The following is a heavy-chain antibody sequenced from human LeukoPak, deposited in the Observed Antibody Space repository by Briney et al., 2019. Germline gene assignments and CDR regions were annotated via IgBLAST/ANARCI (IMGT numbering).Heavy chain of an antibody. CDR2: IKQDGSEK. V-gene: IGHV3-7*03. Sequence: PGGSLRLSCAASGFTFSSYWMSWVRQAPGKGLEWVANIKQDGSEKYYVDSVKGRFTISRDNAKNSLYLQMNSLRAEDTAVYYCASYESSGYYPIQHGGQGTLVTVSS. D-gene: IGHD3-22*01. CDR3: ASYESSGYYPIQH. CDR1: GFTFSSYW. J-gene: IGHJ1*01.